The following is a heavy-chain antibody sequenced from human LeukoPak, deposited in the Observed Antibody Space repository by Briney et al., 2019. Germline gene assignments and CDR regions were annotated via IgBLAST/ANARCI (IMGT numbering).Heavy chain of an antibody. CDR2: ISTNTTTI. J-gene: IGHJ3*02. Sequence: GGSLRLSCAASGFTFKFYSMNWVRQAPGKGLEWVSYISTNTTTIYYADSVKGRFTISRDNAKNPLYLQMNSLRVEDTAVYYCVRVGTSFDIWGQGTMVTVSS. V-gene: IGHV3-48*01. CDR3: VRVGTSFDI. D-gene: IGHD7-27*01. CDR1: GFTFKFYS.